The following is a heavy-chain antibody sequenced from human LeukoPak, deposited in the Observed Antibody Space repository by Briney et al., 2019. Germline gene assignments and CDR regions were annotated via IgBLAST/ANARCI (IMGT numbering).Heavy chain of an antibody. CDR2: IHRTGST. CDR3: ARHQAIQLWSNDAFDI. V-gene: IGHV4-39*01. D-gene: IGHD5-18*01. Sequence: SETLSLTCTVSGGSISSYYWGWIRQPPGKGLEWIGSIHRTGSTYYNPSLKSRITTSVDTSKNQFSLKLSSVTAADTAVYYCARHQAIQLWSNDAFDIWGQGTMVTVSS. CDR1: GGSISSYY. J-gene: IGHJ3*02.